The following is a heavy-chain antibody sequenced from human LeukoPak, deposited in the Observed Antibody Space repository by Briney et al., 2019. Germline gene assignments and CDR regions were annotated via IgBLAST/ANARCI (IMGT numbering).Heavy chain of an antibody. J-gene: IGHJ4*02. Sequence: PGGSLRLSCAVSGFTFRTYWMHWVRQVPGEGLVWVSRINEDGSITNYADSVKGRFSISRDNAKNTLYLQMNSLRAEDTAVYYCARGLYGDYVPIDYWGQGTLVTVSS. CDR1: GFTFRTYW. CDR2: INEDGSIT. D-gene: IGHD4-17*01. CDR3: ARGLYGDYVPIDY. V-gene: IGHV3-74*01.